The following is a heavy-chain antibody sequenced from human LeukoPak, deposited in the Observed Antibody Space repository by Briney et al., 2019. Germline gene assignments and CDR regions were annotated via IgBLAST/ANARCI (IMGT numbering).Heavy chain of an antibody. V-gene: IGHV3-30-3*01. D-gene: IGHD6-13*01. CDR2: ISFDGSNK. Sequence: GGSLRPSCAASGLTFSSYAMLWVRQAPGKGLEWVAVISFDGSNKYYADSVKGRFTISRDNSKNTLYLQMNSLRAEDTAVYYCARALGRSIETAGVDYWGQGTLVTVSS. CDR1: GLTFSSYA. CDR3: ARALGRSIETAGVDY. J-gene: IGHJ4*02.